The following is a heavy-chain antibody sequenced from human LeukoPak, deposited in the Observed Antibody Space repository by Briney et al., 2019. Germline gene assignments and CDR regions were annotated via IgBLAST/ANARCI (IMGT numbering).Heavy chain of an antibody. V-gene: IGHV1-46*01. Sequence: ASVKVSSKASGYTFTSNYMHWVRQAPGQGLGWRGVRNPSGGRTRNAQKSQGRVTMTRDTSTSTVYMQLGSLRSEDTAVYYCARDRARQNQDGMDVWGQGATVTVSS. CDR3: ARDRARQNQDGMDV. CDR2: RNPSGGRT. J-gene: IGHJ6*02. D-gene: IGHD1-14*01. CDR1: GYTFTSNY.